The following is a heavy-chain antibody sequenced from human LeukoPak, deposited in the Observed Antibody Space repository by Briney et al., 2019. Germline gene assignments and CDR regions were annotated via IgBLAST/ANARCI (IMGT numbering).Heavy chain of an antibody. Sequence: SVKVSCKASGGTFSSYAISWVRQAPGQGLDWMGRIIPILGIANYAQKFQGRVTITADKSTSTAYMELSSLRSEDTAVYYCARAFTITMVRGVDNWFDPWGQGTLVTVSS. CDR1: GGTFSSYA. D-gene: IGHD3-10*01. CDR3: ARAFTITMVRGVDNWFDP. V-gene: IGHV1-69*04. J-gene: IGHJ5*02. CDR2: IIPILGIA.